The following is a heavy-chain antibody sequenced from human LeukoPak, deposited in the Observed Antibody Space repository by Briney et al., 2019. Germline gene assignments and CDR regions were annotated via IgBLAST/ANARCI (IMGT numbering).Heavy chain of an antibody. CDR2: ISSSSSYI. J-gene: IGHJ4*02. V-gene: IGHV3-21*01. CDR1: GFTFSSYS. Sequence: PGGSLRLSCAASGFTFSSYSMNWVRQAPGKGLEWVSSISSSSSYIYYADSVKGRFTISRDNAKNSLYLQMNSLRAEDTAVYYCAGGIAVAGTFSYWGQGTLVTVSS. CDR3: AGGIAVAGTFSY. D-gene: IGHD6-19*01.